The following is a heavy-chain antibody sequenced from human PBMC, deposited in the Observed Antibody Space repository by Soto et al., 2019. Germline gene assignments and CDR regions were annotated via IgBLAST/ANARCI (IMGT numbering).Heavy chain of an antibody. CDR2: ISYDGSNK. J-gene: IGHJ6*02. CDR1: GFTFSSYG. D-gene: IGHD1-26*01. CDR3: AKDSGSYYLPSYYYGMDV. Sequence: GGSLRLSCAASGFTFSSYGMHWVRQAPGKGLEWVAVISYDGSNKYYADSVKGRFTISRDNSKNTLYLQMNSLRAEDTAVYYCAKDSGSYYLPSYYYGMDVWGQGTTVTVSS. V-gene: IGHV3-30*18.